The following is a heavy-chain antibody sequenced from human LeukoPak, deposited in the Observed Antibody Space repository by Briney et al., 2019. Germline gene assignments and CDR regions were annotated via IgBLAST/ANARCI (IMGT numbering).Heavy chain of an antibody. Sequence: SETLSLTCTVSGDSINNYYWNWIRQPPGKGLEWIGYTYYSGSTNYNPSLESRLTISVDTSKTQFSLKLNSVTAADTAVYYCARLRGNYFPDFWGQGTLVTVSS. CDR2: TYYSGST. CDR3: ARLRGNYFPDF. D-gene: IGHD2/OR15-2a*01. CDR1: GDSINNYY. V-gene: IGHV4-59*08. J-gene: IGHJ4*02.